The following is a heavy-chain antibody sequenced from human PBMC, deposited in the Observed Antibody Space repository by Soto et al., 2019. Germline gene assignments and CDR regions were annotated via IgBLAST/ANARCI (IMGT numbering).Heavy chain of an antibody. CDR1: GFTFSSYS. Sequence: GESLKISCAASGFTFSSYSMNWVRQAPGKGLEWVSSISSSSSYIYYADSVKGRFTISRDNAKNSLYLQMNSLRAEDTAVYYCARDRKWLFDYWGQGTLVTVSS. CDR2: ISSSSSYI. CDR3: ARDRKWLFDY. J-gene: IGHJ4*02. V-gene: IGHV3-21*01. D-gene: IGHD5-12*01.